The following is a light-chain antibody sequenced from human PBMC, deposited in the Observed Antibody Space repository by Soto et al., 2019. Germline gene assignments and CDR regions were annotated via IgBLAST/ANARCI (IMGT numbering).Light chain of an antibody. J-gene: IGKJ1*01. CDR1: QTISIW. CDR2: DVS. CDR3: QQCNTFWT. Sequence: GDRVTITCRASQTISIWLAWYQQKPGKAPKLLIYDVSTLESGVPSRFSGSGFGTEFTLTISSLQPDDSATYYCQQCNTFWTFGQGTKVEIK. V-gene: IGKV1-5*01.